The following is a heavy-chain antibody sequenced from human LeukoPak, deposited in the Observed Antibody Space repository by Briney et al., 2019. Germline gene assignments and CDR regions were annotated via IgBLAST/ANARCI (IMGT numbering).Heavy chain of an antibody. Sequence: GGSLRLSCAASGFTFSSYSMNWVRQAPGKGLEWVSSISSSSSYVYYADSVKGRFTISRDNAKNSLYLQMNSLRAEDTAVYYCAREVTNYGSGHVDYWGQGTLVTVSS. CDR3: AREVTNYGSGHVDY. CDR1: GFTFSSYS. V-gene: IGHV3-21*01. D-gene: IGHD3-10*01. CDR2: ISSSSSYV. J-gene: IGHJ4*02.